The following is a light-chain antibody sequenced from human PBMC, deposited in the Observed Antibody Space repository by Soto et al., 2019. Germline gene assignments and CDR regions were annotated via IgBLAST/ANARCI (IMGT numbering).Light chain of an antibody. CDR1: QTISNW. Sequence: DIQMTQSPSTLSASVGDRVTITCRASQTISNWLAWYQQRPGKAPNLLIYKASTLESGVSSRFSGRGSGTEFTLTISSLQPDDFATYYCQHYNTCPYTFGQGTKLEIK. CDR2: KAS. CDR3: QHYNTCPYT. J-gene: IGKJ2*01. V-gene: IGKV1-5*03.